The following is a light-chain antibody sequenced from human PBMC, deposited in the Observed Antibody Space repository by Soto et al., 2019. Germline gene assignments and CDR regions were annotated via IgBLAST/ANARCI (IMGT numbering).Light chain of an antibody. Sequence: DIQMTQSPSTLSASVGDRVTITCRASQSISSWLAWYQQKPGKAPKVLIYKASSLESGVPSRFSGSGSGTEFTLTISSLQPDDFATYYCQQYDPYWTFGQGTKVEIK. V-gene: IGKV1-5*03. CDR2: KAS. J-gene: IGKJ1*01. CDR3: QQYDPYWT. CDR1: QSISSW.